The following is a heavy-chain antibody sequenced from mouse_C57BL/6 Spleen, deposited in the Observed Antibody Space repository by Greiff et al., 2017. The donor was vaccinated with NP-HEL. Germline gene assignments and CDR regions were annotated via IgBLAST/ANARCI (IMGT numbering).Heavy chain of an antibody. D-gene: IGHD2-3*01. CDR1: GYTFTSYW. CDR3: ARDDGYYERYFDV. CDR2: IYPGSGST. Sequence: QVQLKQPGAELVKPGASVKMSCKASGYTFTSYWITWVKQRPGQGLEWIGDIYPGSGSTNYNEKFKSKATLTVDTSSSTAYMQLSSLTSEDSAVYYCARDDGYYERYFDVWGTGTTVTVSS. V-gene: IGHV1-55*01. J-gene: IGHJ1*03.